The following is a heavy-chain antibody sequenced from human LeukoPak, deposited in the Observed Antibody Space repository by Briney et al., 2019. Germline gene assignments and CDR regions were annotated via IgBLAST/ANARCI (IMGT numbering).Heavy chain of an antibody. CDR2: IYYSGST. D-gene: IGHD3-10*01. CDR1: SGSISSGVYY. J-gene: IGHJ4*02. V-gene: IGHV4-31*03. CDR3: ARAGGIRGSALDLDY. Sequence: SQTLSLTCTVSSGSISSGVYYWSWIRQHPGKGLEWIGYIYYSGSTYYNPSLKSRVTISVDTSKNQFSLKPSSVTAADTAVYYCARAGGIRGSALDLDYWGQGTLVTVSS.